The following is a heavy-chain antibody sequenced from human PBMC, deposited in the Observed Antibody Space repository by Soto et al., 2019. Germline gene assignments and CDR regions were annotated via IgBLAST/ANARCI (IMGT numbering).Heavy chain of an antibody. D-gene: IGHD1-26*01. CDR2: IIPIFGTA. J-gene: IGHJ4*02. Sequence: SVKVSCKAPGGTFSSYAISWVRQAPGQGLEWMGGIIPIFGTANYAQKFQGRVTITADKSTSTAYMELSSLRSEDTAVYYCARGAGGSYYDFDYWGQGTLVTVSS. CDR3: ARGAGGSYYDFDY. V-gene: IGHV1-69*06. CDR1: GGTFSSYA.